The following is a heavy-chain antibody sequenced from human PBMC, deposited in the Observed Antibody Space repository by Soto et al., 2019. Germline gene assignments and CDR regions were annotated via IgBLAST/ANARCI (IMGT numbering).Heavy chain of an antibody. D-gene: IGHD2-15*01. J-gene: IGHJ4*02. CDR3: ARRPHCSGGICYYGLDN. Sequence: QVQLVQSGAEVKKPGASVKVSCKASGYTFTNSDINWVRQAPGQGLEWRGWTNPDSGHAAYAQKFQGRVTLTTSTSTSTVYMEMRSLGSEDTAVYYCARRPHCSGGICYYGLDNWGQGTLVTVSS. V-gene: IGHV1-8*01. CDR2: TNPDSGHA. CDR1: GYTFTNSD.